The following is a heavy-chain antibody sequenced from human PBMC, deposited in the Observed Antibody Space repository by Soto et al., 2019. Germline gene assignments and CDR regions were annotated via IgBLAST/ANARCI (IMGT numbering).Heavy chain of an antibody. CDR2: MNPNSGNT. D-gene: IGHD6-19*01. V-gene: IGHV1-8*01. J-gene: IGHJ4*02. Sequence: QVQLVQSGAEVKKPGASVKVSCKASGYTFTSYDITWVRQATGQGLEWMGWMNPNSGNTGYAQKFQGRVTITRDTSASTAYMELSSLRSEDTAVYYCARAVAVPADFDYWGQGTLVTVSS. CDR1: GYTFTSYD. CDR3: ARAVAVPADFDY.